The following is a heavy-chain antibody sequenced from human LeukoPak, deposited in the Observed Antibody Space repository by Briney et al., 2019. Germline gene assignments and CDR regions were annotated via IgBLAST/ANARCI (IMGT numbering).Heavy chain of an antibody. Sequence: GRSLRLSCTASGFTFGGYGVNWVRQAPGKGLEWVGFIRRKAHDDTPQYAASVQGRFTISRDDSKSAAYLQMNSLKTEDTGVYYCVRAGGYDNWFDSWGQGTLVTVSS. V-gene: IGHV3-49*04. CDR3: VRAGGYDNWFDS. CDR1: GFTFGGYG. D-gene: IGHD5-12*01. J-gene: IGHJ5*01. CDR2: IRRKAHDDTP.